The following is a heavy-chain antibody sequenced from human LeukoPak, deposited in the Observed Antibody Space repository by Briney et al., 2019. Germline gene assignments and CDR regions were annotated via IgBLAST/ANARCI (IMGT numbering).Heavy chain of an antibody. CDR1: RFSFSSYS. J-gene: IGHJ4*02. Sequence: AGGSLRLSCAASRFSFSSYSMNWVRQAPGKGLEWVSSISRTSSYMYYADSVKGRFTISRDNAKNSLYLQMNSLRAEDTAVYYCARDRGAGSYNFDYWGQGTLVTVSS. D-gene: IGHD1-26*01. CDR2: ISRTSSYM. V-gene: IGHV3-21*01. CDR3: ARDRGAGSYNFDY.